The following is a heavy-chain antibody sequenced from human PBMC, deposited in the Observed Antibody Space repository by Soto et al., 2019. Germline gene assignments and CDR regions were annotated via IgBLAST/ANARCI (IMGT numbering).Heavy chain of an antibody. J-gene: IGHJ6*02. Sequence: ASVKVSCKASGYTFTGYYMHWVRQAPGQGLEWMGWIDPNSSYIYYADSVKGRFTISRDNAKNSLYLQMNSLRAEDTAVYYCARDWGSGWHYGMDVWGQGTTVTVSS. CDR1: GYTFTGYY. V-gene: IGHV1-2*02. CDR2: IDPNSSYI. D-gene: IGHD6-19*01. CDR3: ARDWGSGWHYGMDV.